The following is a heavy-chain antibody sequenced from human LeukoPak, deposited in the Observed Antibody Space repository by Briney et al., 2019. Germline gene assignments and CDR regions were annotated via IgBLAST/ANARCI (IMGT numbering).Heavy chain of an antibody. CDR2: ISGRGTRV. CDR1: GFTFSNYA. V-gene: IGHV3-48*03. J-gene: IGHJ4*02. D-gene: IGHD6-13*01. CDR3: AREIAAVGFDY. Sequence: GGSLRLSCAASGFTFSNYAMSWVRQAPGKGLEWVSYISGRGTRVYYADSVKGRFTISRDNAKKSVYLQLNSLRAEDTAVYYCAREIAAVGFDYWGQGTLVTVSS.